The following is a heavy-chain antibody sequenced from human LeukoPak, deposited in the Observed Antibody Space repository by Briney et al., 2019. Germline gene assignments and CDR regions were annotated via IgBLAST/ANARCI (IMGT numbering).Heavy chain of an antibody. CDR1: GDSISSTSYY. V-gene: IGHV4-39*07. CDR2: VYYSGST. CDR3: TRGYIVAGFDP. Sequence: SETLSLTCTVSGDSISSTSYYWGWIPQPPGKALEWVGSVYYSGSTSYNPSLKSRVTISVDTSKNQFSLKLSSVTAADTAVYYCTRGYIVAGFDPWGQGTLVTVSS. D-gene: IGHD2-15*01. J-gene: IGHJ5*02.